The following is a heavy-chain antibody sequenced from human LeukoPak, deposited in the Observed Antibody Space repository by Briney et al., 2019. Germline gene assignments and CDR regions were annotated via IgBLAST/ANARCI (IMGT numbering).Heavy chain of an antibody. CDR3: AKDANYYDSSGCDY. CDR1: GFTFSSYA. J-gene: IGHJ4*02. V-gene: IGHV3-30-3*01. D-gene: IGHD3-22*01. Sequence: PGRSLRLSCAASGFTFSSYAMHWVRQAPGKGLEWVAVISYDGSNKYYADSVKGRFTISRDNSKNTLYLQMNSLRAEDTAVYYCAKDANYYDSSGCDYWGQGTLVTVSS. CDR2: ISYDGSNK.